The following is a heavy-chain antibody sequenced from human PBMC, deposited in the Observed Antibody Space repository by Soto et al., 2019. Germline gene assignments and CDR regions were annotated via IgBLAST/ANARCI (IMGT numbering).Heavy chain of an antibody. Sequence: ASVKVSCKASGYTFTSYAMHWVRQAPGQRLEWMGWINAGNGNTKYSQKFQGRVTITRDTSASTAYMELSSLRSEDTAVYYCAXVEDYYDSSGPQIAFDIWGQGTMVTVSS. D-gene: IGHD3-22*01. V-gene: IGHV1-3*01. CDR2: INAGNGNT. J-gene: IGHJ3*02. CDR3: AXVEDYYDSSGPQIAFDI. CDR1: GYTFTSYA.